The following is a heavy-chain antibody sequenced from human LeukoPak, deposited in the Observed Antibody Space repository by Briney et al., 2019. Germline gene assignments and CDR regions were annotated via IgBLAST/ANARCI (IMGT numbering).Heavy chain of an antibody. D-gene: IGHD3-22*01. Sequence: ASVKVSCKASGGTFSSYAISWVRQAPGQGLEWMGGIIPIFGTANYAQKFQGRVTITADKSTSTAYMELSSLRSEDTAVYYCAREISRGIVVVTSPWFDPWGQGTLVTVSS. CDR1: GGTFSSYA. J-gene: IGHJ5*02. CDR3: AREISRGIVVVTSPWFDP. V-gene: IGHV1-69*06. CDR2: IIPIFGTA.